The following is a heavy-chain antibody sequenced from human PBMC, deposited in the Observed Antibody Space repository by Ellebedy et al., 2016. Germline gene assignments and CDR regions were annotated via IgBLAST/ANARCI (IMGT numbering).Heavy chain of an antibody. Sequence: GESLKISXAASGFTFSSYGMHWVRQAPGKGLEWVAVIWYDGSNKYYADSVKGRFTISRDNAKNTLYLQINSLRAEDTAVYYCARAPYSGSPCQDYWGQGTLVTVSS. D-gene: IGHD1-26*01. CDR3: ARAPYSGSPCQDY. CDR2: IWYDGSNK. V-gene: IGHV3-33*01. CDR1: GFTFSSYG. J-gene: IGHJ4*02.